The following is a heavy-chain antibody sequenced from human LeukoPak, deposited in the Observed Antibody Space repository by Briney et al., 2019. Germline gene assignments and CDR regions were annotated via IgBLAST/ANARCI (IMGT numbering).Heavy chain of an antibody. Sequence: EASVKVSCKASGYTFTSYGINWVRQAPGQGLEWMAWISAYNGNTNYAQKLQGRVTMTRDTSTSTVYMELRSLRSDDTALYYCARGGDMRVVGAFDIWGQGTMVTVSS. V-gene: IGHV1-18*01. CDR2: ISAYNGNT. CDR1: GYTFTSYG. D-gene: IGHD3-22*01. CDR3: ARGGDMRVVGAFDI. J-gene: IGHJ3*02.